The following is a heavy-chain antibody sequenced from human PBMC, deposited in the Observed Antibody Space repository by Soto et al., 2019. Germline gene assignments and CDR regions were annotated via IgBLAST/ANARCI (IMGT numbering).Heavy chain of an antibody. Sequence: GESLKISCKGSGYNFTNYLIIWVRQMPGKGLEWMGRIDPSDSYTKYSPSLQGHVTISADKSIGTAYLQWSRLKASHTAMYYCATFSDVWGQGTTVTVSS. J-gene: IGHJ6*02. V-gene: IGHV5-10-1*01. CDR3: ATFSDV. CDR2: IDPSDSYT. CDR1: GYNFTNYL.